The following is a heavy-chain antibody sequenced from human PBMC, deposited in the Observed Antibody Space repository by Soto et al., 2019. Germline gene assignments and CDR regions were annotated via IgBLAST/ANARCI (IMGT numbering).Heavy chain of an antibody. CDR3: AREGWEQDGSALDI. D-gene: IGHD1-26*01. V-gene: IGHV4-4*07. CDR1: GCTISNYY. CDR2: LYTGGTT. Sequence: SETLSLTCTGSGCTISNYYWRWIRQPAGKGLEWIGRLYTGGTTNYNPYLERRVTMSVDTSKNKFSLKLSYVTAADTAVYYSAREGWEQDGSALDIWGQGTLVTVSS. J-gene: IGHJ3*02.